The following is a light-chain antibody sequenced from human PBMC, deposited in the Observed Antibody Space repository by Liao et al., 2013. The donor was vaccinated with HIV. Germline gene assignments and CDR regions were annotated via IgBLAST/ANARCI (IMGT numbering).Light chain of an antibody. CDR1: NIGSKS. V-gene: IGLV3-21*04. CDR2: DDS. Sequence: SYLLTQPPSVSVAPGETARITCGGDNIGSKSVHWYQQKPGQAPLLVIYDDSDRPSGIPERFSGSNSGNTATLTISRVEAGDEADYYCQVWHANSEYWVFGGGTKLTVL. CDR3: QVWHANSEYWV. J-gene: IGLJ3*02.